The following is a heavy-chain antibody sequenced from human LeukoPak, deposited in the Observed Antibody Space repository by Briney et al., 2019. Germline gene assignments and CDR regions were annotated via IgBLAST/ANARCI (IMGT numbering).Heavy chain of an antibody. CDR1: GFSFSIYC. J-gene: IGHJ4*02. CDR3: ARGRSGNYVLGFDY. V-gene: IGHV3-7*03. CDR2: IKQDVSEK. Sequence: PGGSLRLSCAASGFSFSIYCMSWVRQAPGKGLEWVANIKQDVSEKYYVDSVKGRFTISRDNAKNSLYLQMNSLRAENTDVYCCARGRSGNYVLGFDYWGQGTLATVSS. D-gene: IGHD2-15*01.